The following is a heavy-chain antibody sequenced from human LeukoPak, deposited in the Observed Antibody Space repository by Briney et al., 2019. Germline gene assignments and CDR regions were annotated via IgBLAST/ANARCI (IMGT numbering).Heavy chain of an antibody. V-gene: IGHV4-34*01. J-gene: IGHJ4*02. D-gene: IGHD4-17*01. CDR3: PRGMSGNYGDSIFKSSLDY. Sequence: SDTLSLTRALYGGSFSVYYWSWIRQPPGKGLEWIGEINDRGSPNYNPPLKSRVTISVHKSKNQFSLKLSSVTAADAAVYYCPRGMSGNYGDSIFKSSLDYWGGGTLVTVSS. CDR1: GGSFSVYY. CDR2: INDRGSP.